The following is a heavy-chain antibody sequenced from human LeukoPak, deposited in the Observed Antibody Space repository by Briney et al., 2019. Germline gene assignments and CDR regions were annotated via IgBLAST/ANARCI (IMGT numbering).Heavy chain of an antibody. J-gene: IGHJ6*02. Sequence: GGSLRLSCAASGFTFSSYAMSWVRQAPGKGLEWVSAISGGGGSTYYADSVKGRFTISRDNSKNTLYLQMNSLRAEDTAVYYCARGRYYGMDVWGQGTTVTVSS. CDR2: ISGGGGST. CDR1: GFTFSSYA. CDR3: ARGRYYGMDV. V-gene: IGHV3-23*01.